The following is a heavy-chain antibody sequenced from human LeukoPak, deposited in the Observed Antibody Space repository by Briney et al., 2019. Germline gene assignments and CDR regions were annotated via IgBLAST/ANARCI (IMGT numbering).Heavy chain of an antibody. J-gene: IGHJ4*02. CDR3: AKDLYGPGTFFDY. V-gene: IGHV3-23*01. CDR1: GFTFSNYA. CDR2: SDNGGGT. D-gene: IGHD3-10*01. Sequence: GGSLRLSCAVSGFTFSNYAMSWVRQAPGKGLEWVSTSDNGGGTHYADSVKGRFTISRDNSQNSLYLQMNSLRSEDTAIYFCAKDLYGPGTFFDYWGQGTLVTVSS.